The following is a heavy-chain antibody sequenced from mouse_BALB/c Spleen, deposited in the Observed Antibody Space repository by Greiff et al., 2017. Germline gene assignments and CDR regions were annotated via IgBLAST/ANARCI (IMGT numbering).Heavy chain of an antibody. CDR2: INPSNGGT. CDR1: GYTFTSYY. Sequence: VQLQQSGAELVKPGASVKLSCKASGYTFTSYYMYWVKQRPGQGLEWIGEINPSNGGTNFNEKFKSKATLTVDKSSSTAYMQLSSLTSEDSAVYYCTGITGFAYWGQGTLVTVSA. D-gene: IGHD2-4*01. J-gene: IGHJ3*01. CDR3: TGITGFAY. V-gene: IGHV1S81*02.